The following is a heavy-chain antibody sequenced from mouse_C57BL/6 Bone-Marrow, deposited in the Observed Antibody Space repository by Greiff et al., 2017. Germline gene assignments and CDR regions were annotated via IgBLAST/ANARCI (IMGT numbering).Heavy chain of an antibody. V-gene: IGHV1-55*01. J-gene: IGHJ1*03. D-gene: IGHD2-5*01. CDR3: ARPYYSNYWYFDV. CDR2: IYPGSGST. Sequence: QVQLQQPGAELVKPGASVKMSCKASGYTFTSYWITWVKQRPGQGLEWIGDIYPGSGSTNYNEKVKCKATLTVDTSSSTAYMQLSSLTSEDSAVYCCARPYYSNYWYFDVWGTGTTGTVSS. CDR1: GYTFTSYW.